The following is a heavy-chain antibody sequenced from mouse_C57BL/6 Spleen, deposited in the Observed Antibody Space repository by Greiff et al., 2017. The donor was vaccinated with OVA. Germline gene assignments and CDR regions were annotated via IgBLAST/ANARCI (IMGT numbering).Heavy chain of an antibody. CDR2: IYPGDGDT. CDR1: GYAFSSYW. J-gene: IGHJ4*01. CDR3: ARQPSGYAMDY. D-gene: IGHD3-1*01. Sequence: QLQQSGAELVKPGASVKISCKASGYAFSSYWMNWVKQRPGKGLEWIGQIYPGDGDTNYNGKFKGKATLTADKSSSTAYMQLSSLTSEDSAVYFCARQPSGYAMDYWGQGTSVTVSS. V-gene: IGHV1-80*01.